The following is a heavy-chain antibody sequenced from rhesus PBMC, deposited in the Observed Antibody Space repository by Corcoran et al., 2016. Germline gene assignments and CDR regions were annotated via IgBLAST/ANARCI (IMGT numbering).Heavy chain of an antibody. J-gene: IGHJ4*01. CDR2: INSGGGST. CDR3: AKNTNFWTGYYFDY. V-gene: IGHV3S5*01. CDR1: GFTFSSYG. D-gene: IGHD3-3*01. Sequence: EVQLVETGGGLVQPGGSLKLSCAASGFTFSSYGMSWVRQAPGKGLELVTAINSGGGSTYYADSVKGRFTISRDNSKNTLSLQMNSLRAEDTAVYYCAKNTNFWTGYYFDYWGQGVLVTVSS.